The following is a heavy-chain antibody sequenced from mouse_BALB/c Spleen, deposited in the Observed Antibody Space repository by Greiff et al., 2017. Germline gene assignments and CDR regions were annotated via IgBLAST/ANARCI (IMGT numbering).Heavy chain of an antibody. J-gene: IGHJ2*01. V-gene: IGHV5-15*02. CDR1: GFTFSDYG. D-gene: IGHD2-1*01. Sequence: EVKVEESGGGLVQPGGSRKLSCAASGFTFSDYGMAWVRQAPGKGPEWVAFISNLAYSIYYADTVTGRFTISRENAKNTLYLEMSSLRSEDTAMYYCARERGNSFDYWGQGTTLTVSS. CDR2: ISNLAYSI. CDR3: ARERGNSFDY.